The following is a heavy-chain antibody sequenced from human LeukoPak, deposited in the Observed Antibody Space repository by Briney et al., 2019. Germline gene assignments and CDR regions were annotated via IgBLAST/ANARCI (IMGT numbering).Heavy chain of an antibody. CDR1: GFTFSSYE. D-gene: IGHD4-17*01. J-gene: IGHJ3*01. V-gene: IGHV3-48*03. Sequence: GGSLRLSCEASGFTFSSYEMNFVRQAPGKGLEWVSFISSSGRTITYADSVKGRFVVSRDNVNSSLYLQMNSLRVEDTAIYYCGRQVGITTVTNGIDVLGQGTMVTV. CDR3: GRQVGITTVTNGIDV. CDR2: ISSSGRTI.